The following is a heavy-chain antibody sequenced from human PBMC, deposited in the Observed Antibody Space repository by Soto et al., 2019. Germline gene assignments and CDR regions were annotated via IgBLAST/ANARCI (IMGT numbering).Heavy chain of an antibody. CDR1: GGSISSGGYY. Sequence: SETLSLTCTVSGGSISSGGYYWSWIRQHPGKGLEWIGYIYYSGSTYYNPSLKSRVTISVDTSKNQFSLKLSSVTAADTAVYYCARGPLGRSSWYRIDYWGQGTLVTVSS. J-gene: IGHJ4*02. CDR2: IYYSGST. CDR3: ARGPLGRSSWYRIDY. D-gene: IGHD6-13*01. V-gene: IGHV4-31*03.